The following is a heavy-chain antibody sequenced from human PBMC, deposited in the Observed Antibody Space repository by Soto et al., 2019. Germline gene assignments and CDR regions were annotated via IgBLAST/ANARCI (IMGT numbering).Heavy chain of an antibody. Sequence: GGSLRLSCAASGFMFSSNSMSWVRQAPGGGLEWVSAISDSAERIFYVDSVKGRFTISRDNSRDTLFLQMNSLRAEDTAIYYCAKSSVWYPYFDSWGQGSLVTVS. V-gene: IGHV3-23*01. J-gene: IGHJ4*02. CDR2: ISDSAERI. D-gene: IGHD6-13*01. CDR3: AKSSVWYPYFDS. CDR1: GFMFSSNS.